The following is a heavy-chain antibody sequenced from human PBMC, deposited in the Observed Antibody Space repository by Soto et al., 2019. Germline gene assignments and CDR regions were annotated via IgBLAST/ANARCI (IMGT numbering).Heavy chain of an antibody. D-gene: IGHD2-2*01. CDR3: AKDRGYCSSQICFNISAFDY. V-gene: IGHV3-30*18. J-gene: IGHJ4*02. CDR1: GFTFTTYG. Sequence: GGSLRLSCAASGFTFTTYGMNWVRQAPGKGLEWVAVISYDGSNKLYADSVRGRFAISRDNSKNTLYLQMDSLRPEDTAVYYCAKDRGYCSSQICFNISAFDYWGQGAPVTVSS. CDR2: ISYDGSNK.